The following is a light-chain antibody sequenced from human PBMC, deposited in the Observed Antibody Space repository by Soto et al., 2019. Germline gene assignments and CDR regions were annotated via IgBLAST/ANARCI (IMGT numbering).Light chain of an antibody. V-gene: IGLV2-14*01. CDR3: SSYTSCSTLVV. J-gene: IGLJ1*01. CDR1: SSDVGGYNY. CDR2: DVS. Sequence: QSVLTQPASVSGSPGQSITISCTGTSSDVGGYNYVSWYQQHPGKAPKLMIYDVSNRPSGVSNRFSGSKSGNTASLTISGLQAEDESDYYCSSYTSCSTLVVFATGSKVNVL.